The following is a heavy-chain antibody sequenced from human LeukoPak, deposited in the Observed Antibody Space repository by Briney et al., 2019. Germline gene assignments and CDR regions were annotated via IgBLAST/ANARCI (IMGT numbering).Heavy chain of an antibody. V-gene: IGHV3-7*01. CDR1: GFTFSSYW. J-gene: IGHJ6*03. D-gene: IGHD5-18*01. Sequence: GGSLRLSCAASGFTFSSYWMSWVRQAPGKGLEWVANINQDGSEKYYVDSVKGRFTISRDNAKNSLYLQMNSLRAEDTAVYYCARRESGYSYGTDYYYMDVWGKGTTVTVSS. CDR2: INQDGSEK. CDR3: ARRESGYSYGTDYYYMDV.